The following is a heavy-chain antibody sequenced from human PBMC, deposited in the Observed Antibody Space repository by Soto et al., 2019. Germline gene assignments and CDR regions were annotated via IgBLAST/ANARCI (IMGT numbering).Heavy chain of an antibody. V-gene: IGHV3-23*05. CDR3: AKQRADYGSGSDTYYFDF. CDR1: PVSFSGLG. Sequence: EVQLLESGGGLVQPGQSLRLSCAASPVSFSGLGMSWVRQAPGKGLEWVSTIDRSGTRTHYADSVKGRFTISRDTSRYTLDLQMNSLRAEDTALYYCAKQRADYGSGSDTYYFDFWGQGTLVTVSS. J-gene: IGHJ4*02. D-gene: IGHD3-10*01. CDR2: IDRSGTRT.